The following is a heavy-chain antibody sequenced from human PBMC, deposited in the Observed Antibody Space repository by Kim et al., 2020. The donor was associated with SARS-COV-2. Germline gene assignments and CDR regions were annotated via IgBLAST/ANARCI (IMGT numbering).Heavy chain of an antibody. CDR2: IFHDASTQ. CDR3: VRDGGGDQNVDY. J-gene: IGHJ4*02. Sequence: GGSLRLSCVSSGFTFSNYGMHWVRQAPGKGLEWVAIIFHDASTQFYADSVRGRFIISRDNSKNTLYLQMNSLRVEDTAVYHCVRDGGGDQNVDYWGQGALVTVSS. D-gene: IGHD3-16*01. V-gene: IGHV3-33*01. CDR1: GFTFSNYG.